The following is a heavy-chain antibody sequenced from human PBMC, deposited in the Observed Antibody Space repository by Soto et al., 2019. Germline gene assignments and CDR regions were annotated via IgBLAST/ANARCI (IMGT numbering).Heavy chain of an antibody. CDR1: GFTFSSYG. Sequence: GGSLRLSCAASGFTFSSYGMHWVRQAPGKGLEWVAAIWYDGSNNYYADSVKGRFTISRDNSKNTLYLQMNSLRAEDTAVYYCARDLYYYDSSGSNGYWGQGTLVTVSS. J-gene: IGHJ4*02. CDR3: ARDLYYYDSSGSNGY. D-gene: IGHD3-22*01. V-gene: IGHV3-33*01. CDR2: IWYDGSNN.